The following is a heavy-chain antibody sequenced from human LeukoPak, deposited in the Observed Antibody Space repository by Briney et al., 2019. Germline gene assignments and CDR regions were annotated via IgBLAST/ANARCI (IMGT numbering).Heavy chain of an antibody. CDR3: ARGPLGFGAFPFDY. Sequence: PSETLSLTCTVSGGSISSYYWSWIRQPPGKGLEWIGYIYYSGSTNYNPSLKSRVTRSVDTSKNQFSLKLSSVTAADTAVYYCARGPLGFGAFPFDYWGQGTLVTVSS. CDR2: IYYSGST. D-gene: IGHD3-10*01. J-gene: IGHJ4*02. V-gene: IGHV4-59*01. CDR1: GGSISSYY.